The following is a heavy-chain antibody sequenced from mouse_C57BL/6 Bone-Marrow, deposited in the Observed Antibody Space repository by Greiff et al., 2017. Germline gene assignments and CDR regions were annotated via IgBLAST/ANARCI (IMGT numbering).Heavy chain of an antibody. CDR1: GYTFTSYG. CDR2: IYPRSGNT. V-gene: IGHV1-81*01. Sequence: QVQLKQSGAELARPGASVKLSCKASGYTFTSYGISWVKQRTGQGLEWIGEIYPRSGNTYYNEKFKGKATLTADKSSSTAYMQLSSLTSEDSAVYFCARAALTVFDYWGQGTTLTVSS. CDR3: ARAALTVFDY. D-gene: IGHD4-1*01. J-gene: IGHJ2*01.